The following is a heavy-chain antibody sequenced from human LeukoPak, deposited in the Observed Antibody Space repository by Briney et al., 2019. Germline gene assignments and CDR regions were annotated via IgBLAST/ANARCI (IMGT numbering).Heavy chain of an antibody. D-gene: IGHD6-6*01. V-gene: IGHV4-38-2*01. CDR2: IYHSGST. CDR3: ARHRGSSSSGYLFDY. CDR1: GYSISSGYY. J-gene: IGHJ4*02. Sequence: ASETLSLTCAVSGYSISSGYYWGWIRQPPGKGLEWIGSIYHSGSTYYNPSLKSRVTISVDTSKNQFSLKLSSMTAADTAVYYCARHRGSSSSGYLFDYWGQGTLVTVSS.